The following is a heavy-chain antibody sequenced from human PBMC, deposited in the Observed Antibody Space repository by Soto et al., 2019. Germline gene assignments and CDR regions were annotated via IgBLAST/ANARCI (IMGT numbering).Heavy chain of an antibody. CDR2: IIPILNTV. CDR1: GGTFSTYT. D-gene: IGHD3-3*01. Sequence: SVKVSCKASGGTFSTYTISWVRQAPGQGLEWMGRIIPILNTVNYAQKFQGRVTITADKSTSTAYMELSSLRSEDTAVYYCAKSRGDDFWSGYYNDWFDPWGQGTLVTVSS. J-gene: IGHJ5*02. V-gene: IGHV1-69*08. CDR3: AKSRGDDFWSGYYNDWFDP.